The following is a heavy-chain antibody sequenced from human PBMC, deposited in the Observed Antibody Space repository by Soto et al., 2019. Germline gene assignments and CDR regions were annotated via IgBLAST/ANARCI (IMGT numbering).Heavy chain of an antibody. V-gene: IGHV1-69*13. D-gene: IGHD2-15*01. J-gene: IGHJ4*02. CDR1: GGTFSSYA. CDR2: IIPIFGTA. CDR3: APPPIGYCSGGSCYPPHY. Sequence: SVKVSCKASGGTFSSYAISWVRQAPGQGLEWMGGIIPIFGTANYAQKFQGRVTITADESTSTAYMELSSLRSEDTAVYYCAPPPIGYCSGGSCYPPHYWGQGTLVTVSS.